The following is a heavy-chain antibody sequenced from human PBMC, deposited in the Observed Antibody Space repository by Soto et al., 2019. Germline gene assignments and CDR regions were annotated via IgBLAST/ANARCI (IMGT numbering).Heavy chain of an antibody. D-gene: IGHD2-2*01. J-gene: IGHJ6*02. Sequence: QVQLVQSGAEVKKPGSSVKVSCKASGGTFSSYAISWVRQAPGQGLEWMGGIIPISGTANYAQKFQGRVTITAAESTSTAYMELGSLRSEDTAVYYCARSQGSSTSLEIYYYYYYGMDVWGQGTTVPVSS. CDR1: GGTFSSYA. V-gene: IGHV1-69*01. CDR2: IIPISGTA. CDR3: ARSQGSSTSLEIYYYYYYGMDV.